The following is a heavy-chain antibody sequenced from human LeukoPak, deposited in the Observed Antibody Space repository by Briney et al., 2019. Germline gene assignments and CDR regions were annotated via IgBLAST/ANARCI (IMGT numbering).Heavy chain of an antibody. V-gene: IGHV3-21*01. D-gene: IGHD2/OR15-2a*01. CDR1: GFTFSNYA. J-gene: IGHJ3*02. Sequence: GGSLRLSCAASGFTFSNYAMSWVRQAPGKGLEWVSSISSSSSYIYYADSMKGRFTISRDNARNSLYLQMNSLRADDTAVYYCARGYSNYGYVFDIWGQGTMVTVSS. CDR2: ISSSSSYI. CDR3: ARGYSNYGYVFDI.